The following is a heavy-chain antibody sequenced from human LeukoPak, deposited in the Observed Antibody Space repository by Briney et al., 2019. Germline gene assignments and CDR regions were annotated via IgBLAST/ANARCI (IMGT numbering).Heavy chain of an antibody. Sequence: PGGSLRLSCAASGFTFSTYGMNWVRQAPGKGLEWVSYISISSSSIYYADSVKGRFTIPRDNAKNSLYLQVNSLRPEDTAVYYCARDGGWYFDYWGQGTLVTVSS. V-gene: IGHV3-48*04. D-gene: IGHD6-19*01. J-gene: IGHJ4*01. CDR2: ISISSSSI. CDR3: ARDGGWYFDY. CDR1: GFTFSTYG.